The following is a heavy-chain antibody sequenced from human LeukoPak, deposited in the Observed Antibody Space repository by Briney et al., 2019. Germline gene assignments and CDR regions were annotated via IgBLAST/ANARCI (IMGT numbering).Heavy chain of an antibody. CDR2: MYHSGST. D-gene: IGHD1-20*01. CDR3: ARVQITGTVWFDP. CDR1: GGSLSSSNW. J-gene: IGHJ5*02. V-gene: IGHV4-4*02. Sequence: PSETLSLTCAVSGGSLSSSNWWSWVRPPPGKGLEWIGEMYHSGSTNYNPSLQSRVTISVDKSKNQFSLKLSSVPAADTAVYYCARVQITGTVWFDPWGQGTLVTVSS.